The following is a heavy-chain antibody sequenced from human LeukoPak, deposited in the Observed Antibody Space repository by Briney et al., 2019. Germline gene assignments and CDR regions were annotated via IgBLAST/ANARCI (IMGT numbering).Heavy chain of an antibody. V-gene: IGHV4-34*01. CDR2: INHSGST. D-gene: IGHD3-10*01. CDR1: GGSFSGYY. J-gene: IGHJ4*02. Sequence: KPSETLSLTCAVYGGSFSGYYWSWIRQPPGKGLEWIGEINHSGSTNYNPSLKSRVTISVDTSKNQFSLKLSSVTAADTAVYYCARGPPPYYYGSGTPPPDYWGQGTLVTASS. CDR3: ARGPPPYYYGSGTPPPDY.